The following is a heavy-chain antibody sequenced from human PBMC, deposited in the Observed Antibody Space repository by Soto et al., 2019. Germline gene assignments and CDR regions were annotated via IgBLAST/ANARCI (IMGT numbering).Heavy chain of an antibody. V-gene: IGHV3-33*01. CDR1: GLNLRNHG. J-gene: IGHJ4*02. CDR3: ARDFGHGYYLDY. D-gene: IGHD3-3*01. CDR2: IWYDGSSQ. Sequence: GGSLRLSCAASGLNLRNHGMHLVRQAPGKGLEWVAVIWYDGSSQYYADSVRGRFTISRDNAESSLYLQMNSLRDEDTAVYFCARDFGHGYYLDYWGRGTLVTVSS.